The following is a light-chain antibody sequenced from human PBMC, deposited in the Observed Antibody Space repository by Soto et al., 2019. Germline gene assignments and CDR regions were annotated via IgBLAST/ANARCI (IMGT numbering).Light chain of an antibody. CDR2: NTN. CDR3: VLYMGSGISV. Sequence: QTVVTQEPSFSVSPGRTVTLTCGLSSGSVSTSYYPSWYQQTPGQAPRTLIYNTNTRSSGVPDRFSGSILGNKAALTITGDQADEESDYYCVLYMGSGISVFGGGTTLTVL. J-gene: IGLJ3*02. CDR1: SGSVSTSYY. V-gene: IGLV8-61*01.